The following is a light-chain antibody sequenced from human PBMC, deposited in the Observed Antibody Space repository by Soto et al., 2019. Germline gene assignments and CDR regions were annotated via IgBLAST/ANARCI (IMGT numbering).Light chain of an antibody. CDR3: TSYTNTGTLV. J-gene: IGLJ3*02. CDR1: SSDVGGYNY. Sequence: QSVLTQPASVSGSPGQSITISCTGTSSDVGGYNYVSWYQQYPGKAPKLMIYEVNNRPSGISNRFSGSKSGNTASLTISGLQADDEADYYCTSYTNTGTLVFGGGTQLTVL. CDR2: EVN. V-gene: IGLV2-14*01.